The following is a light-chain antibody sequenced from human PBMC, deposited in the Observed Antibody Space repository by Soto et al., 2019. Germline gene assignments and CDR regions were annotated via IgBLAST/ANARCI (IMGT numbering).Light chain of an antibody. CDR1: SSNIGAGYD. J-gene: IGLJ1*01. Sequence: QSVLTQPPSVSGAPGQRVTISCTGSSSNIGAGYDVHWYQQLPGTAPKLLIYGNSNRPSGVPDRFSGSKSGTSASLAFTGLQAEDEADFYCQSHDSSLSAYVFGTGTKVTVL. V-gene: IGLV1-40*01. CDR2: GNS. CDR3: QSHDSSLSAYV.